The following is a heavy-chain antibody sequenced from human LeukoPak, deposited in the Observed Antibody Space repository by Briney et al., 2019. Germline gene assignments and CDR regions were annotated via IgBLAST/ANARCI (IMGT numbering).Heavy chain of an antibody. CDR2: IYWNDDQ. CDR3: VRSLSLIVLIPAATNWFDP. D-gene: IGHD2-2*01. Sequence: ESGPTLVKPTQTLTLTCSLSGFSLRTSGVGVGWIRQPPGKALEWLAVIYWNDDQRYSPSLKSRLTITKDTSKNQVVLKMTNMDPVDTATYYCVRSLSLIVLIPAATNWFDPWGQGTLVTVSS. V-gene: IGHV2-5*01. CDR1: GFSLRTSGVG. J-gene: IGHJ5*02.